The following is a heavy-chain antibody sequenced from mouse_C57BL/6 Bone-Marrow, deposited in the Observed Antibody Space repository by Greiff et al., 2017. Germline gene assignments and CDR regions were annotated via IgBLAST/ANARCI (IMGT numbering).Heavy chain of an antibody. Sequence: VQLQQSGAELVRPGASVTLSCKASGYTFTDYEMHWVKQTPVHGLEWIGAIDPETGGTAYNQKFKGKAILTADKSSSTAYMELRSLTSEDSAVYYCTNLYGSSYVAWFAYWGQGTLVTVSA. J-gene: IGHJ3*01. D-gene: IGHD1-1*01. CDR1: GYTFTDYE. CDR3: TNLYGSSYVAWFAY. CDR2: IDPETGGT. V-gene: IGHV1-15*01.